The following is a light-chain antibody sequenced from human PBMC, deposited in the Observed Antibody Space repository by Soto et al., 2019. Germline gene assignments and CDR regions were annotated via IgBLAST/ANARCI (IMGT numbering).Light chain of an antibody. J-gene: IGLJ2*01. CDR1: SSNIGNNY. Sequence: QSVLTQPPSVSAAPGQKVTISCSGSSSNIGNNYVSWYQHLPGTAPKLLIYENDQRPSGIPDRFSGSKSGTSATLGITGLQTGDEADYYCGTWDGTAPNSVVVFGGGTKLTVL. CDR3: GTWDGTAPNSVVV. CDR2: END. V-gene: IGLV1-51*02.